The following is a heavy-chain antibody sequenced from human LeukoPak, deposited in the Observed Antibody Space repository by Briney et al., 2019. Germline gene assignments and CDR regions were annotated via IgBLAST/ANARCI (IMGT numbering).Heavy chain of an antibody. CDR3: AREIVGACMDV. J-gene: IGHJ6*02. Sequence: PGGSLRLSCAASGITFSRSWMHWVRQAPGKGLVWVSRISSDGSNTIYAESVKGRFTISRDNAKNSLYLQMNSLRAEDTAVYYCAREIVGACMDVWGQGTTVTVSS. CDR1: GITFSRSW. D-gene: IGHD1-26*01. V-gene: IGHV3-74*01. CDR2: ISSDGSNT.